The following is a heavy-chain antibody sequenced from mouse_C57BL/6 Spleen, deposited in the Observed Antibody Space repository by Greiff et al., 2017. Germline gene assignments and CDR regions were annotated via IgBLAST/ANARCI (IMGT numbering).Heavy chain of an antibody. CDR1: GFNIKDYY. CDR2: IDPEDGET. J-gene: IGHJ4*01. V-gene: IGHV14-2*01. Sequence: DVKLQESGAELVKPGASVKLSCTASGFNIKDYYMHWVKQRTEQGLEWIGRIDPEDGETKYAPKFQGKATITADTSSNTAYLQLSSLTSEDTAVYYCARRYGSSLYAMNCWGQGTSVTVSS. CDR3: ARRYGSSLYAMNC. D-gene: IGHD1-1*01.